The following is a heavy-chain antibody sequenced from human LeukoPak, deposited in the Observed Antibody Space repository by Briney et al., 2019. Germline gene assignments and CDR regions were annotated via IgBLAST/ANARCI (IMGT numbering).Heavy chain of an antibody. CDR2: ISSSDSTI. D-gene: IGHD1-20*01. Sequence: GGSLRLSCAASGFTFNSYEMNWVRQAPGKGLEWVSYISSSDSTINYADSVKGRFTISRDNAKNSLYLQMNSLRAEDTAVYYCARRGYNWKFDYWGQGTLVTVSS. V-gene: IGHV3-48*03. CDR1: GFTFNSYE. J-gene: IGHJ4*02. CDR3: ARRGYNWKFDY.